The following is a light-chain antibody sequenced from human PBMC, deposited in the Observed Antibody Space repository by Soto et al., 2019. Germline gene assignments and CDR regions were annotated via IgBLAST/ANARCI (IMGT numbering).Light chain of an antibody. CDR1: QWLLHSNGYNY. Sequence: DIVMTQCPLSLPVTPGEPASIWCSSSQWLLHSNGYNYLDWYQQKPGQAPRLLIYGASSRATGIPDRFSGSGSGTEFTLTINSLQSEDFAVYFCQQYDNLPLTFGPGTKVDIK. CDR2: GAS. CDR3: QQYDNLPLT. J-gene: IGKJ3*01. V-gene: IGKV3D-15*01.